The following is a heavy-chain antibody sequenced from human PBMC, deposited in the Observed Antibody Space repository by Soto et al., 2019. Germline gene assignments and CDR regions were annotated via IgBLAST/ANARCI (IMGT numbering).Heavy chain of an antibody. V-gene: IGHV4-39*01. CDR3: AKHAVHSTGSSDY. Sequence: QLQLQETGPGLVKPSETLSLTCTVSGGSISSSSYYWGWIRQPPGNGLEWIGSIDCSGRTNYNPSPECRVTIGVNKLNIQSSRMRCSVAAADTAVYSCAKHAVHSTGSSDYWRQGTLVTVSS. CDR2: IDCSGRT. J-gene: IGHJ4*02. CDR1: GGSISSSSYY. D-gene: IGHD6-19*01.